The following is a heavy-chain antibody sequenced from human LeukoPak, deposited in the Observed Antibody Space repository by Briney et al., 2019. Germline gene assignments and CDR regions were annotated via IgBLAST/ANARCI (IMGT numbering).Heavy chain of an antibody. V-gene: IGHV4-59*01. CDR1: GGSISSYY. D-gene: IGHD3-10*01. Sequence: PSETLSPICTVSGGSISSYYWSWIRQPPGKGLEWSGYIYYSGSTNYNPSLKSRVTISVDTSENQFSLKLSSVTAADTAVYYCARVGRITMVRGVINEHFDYWGQGTLVTVSS. CDR3: ARVGRITMVRGVINEHFDY. J-gene: IGHJ4*02. CDR2: IYYSGST.